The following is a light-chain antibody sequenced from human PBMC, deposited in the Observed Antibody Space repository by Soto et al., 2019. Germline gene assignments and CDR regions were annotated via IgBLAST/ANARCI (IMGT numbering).Light chain of an antibody. J-gene: IGLJ1*01. V-gene: IGLV2-14*01. CDR2: DVS. CDR1: SSDVGGYNY. Sequence: HSVLTQPASVSGSPGQSITISCTGTSSDVGGYNYVSWYQQHPGKAPKLMIYDVSNRPSGVSNRFSGSTSGNTASLTISGLQAEDEADYYCSSYTSSSTLEVFGTGTKVTVL. CDR3: SSYTSSSTLEV.